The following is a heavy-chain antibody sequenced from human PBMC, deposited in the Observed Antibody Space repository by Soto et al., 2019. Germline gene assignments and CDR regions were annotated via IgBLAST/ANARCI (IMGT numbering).Heavy chain of an antibody. V-gene: IGHV3-23*01. Sequence: HPGGSLRLSCAASGFTFSDYAMSWVRQAPGKGLERVLGISYNGGSTHYVDSVKGRFTISRDNVKNTVYVQMNSLRAEDTAVYYCAKVGCSGTSRHNHWPPPNYHYYYGMDVWGQGTTVTVSS. D-gene: IGHD2-2*02. J-gene: IGHJ6*02. CDR2: ISYNGGST. CDR1: GFTFSDYA. CDR3: AKVGCSGTSRHNHWPPPNYHYYYGMDV.